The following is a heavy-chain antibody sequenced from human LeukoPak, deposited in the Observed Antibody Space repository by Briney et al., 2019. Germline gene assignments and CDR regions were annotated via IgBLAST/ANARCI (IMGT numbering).Heavy chain of an antibody. CDR2: IYSGGST. CDR1: GFTVSSNY. CDR3: ARGAPSYYYCGMDV. J-gene: IGHJ6*02. V-gene: IGHV3-53*04. Sequence: PGGSLRLSCAASGFTVSSNYMSWVRQAPVKVLEWVSVIYSGGSTYYADSVKGRFTISRHNSKNTLYLQMNSLRAEDTAVYYCARGAPSYYYCGMDVWGQGTTVTVSS.